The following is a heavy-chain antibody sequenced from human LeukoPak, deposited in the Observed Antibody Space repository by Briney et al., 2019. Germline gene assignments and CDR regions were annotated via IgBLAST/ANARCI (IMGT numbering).Heavy chain of an antibody. CDR3: ARDVSYYDSSGYYPFDY. D-gene: IGHD3-22*01. J-gene: IGHJ4*02. V-gene: IGHV4-39*02. CDR2: IYYSGST. Sequence: SETLSLTCTVSGGSISSSSYYWGWIRKPPGKGLEWIGSIYYSGSTYYNPSLKSRVTISVDTSKNQFSLKLSSVTAADTAVYYCARDVSYYDSSGYYPFDYWGQGTLVTVSS. CDR1: GGSISSSSYY.